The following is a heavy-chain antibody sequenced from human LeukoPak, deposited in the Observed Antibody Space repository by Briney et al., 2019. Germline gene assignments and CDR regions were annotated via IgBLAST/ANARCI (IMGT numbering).Heavy chain of an antibody. Sequence: GASVKVSCKASGYTFTSYGISWVRQAPGQGLEWMGWISAYNGNTSYAQKLQGRVTMTTDTSTSTAYMELRSLRSDDTAVYYCARPGNDYSNADFDYWGQGTLVTVSS. CDR3: ARPGNDYSNADFDY. CDR1: GYTFTSYG. D-gene: IGHD4-11*01. CDR2: ISAYNGNT. V-gene: IGHV1-18*01. J-gene: IGHJ4*02.